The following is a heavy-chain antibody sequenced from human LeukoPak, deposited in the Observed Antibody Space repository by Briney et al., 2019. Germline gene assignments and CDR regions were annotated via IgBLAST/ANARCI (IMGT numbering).Heavy chain of an antibody. V-gene: IGHV3-23*01. CDR2: ISGSGGST. D-gene: IGHD3-22*01. J-gene: IGHJ4*02. Sequence: GGSLRLSCAASGFTFSSYAMSWVRQAPGKGLEWVSAISGSGGSTYYADSVKGRFTISRDNSKNTLYLQVNSLRAEDTAVYYCAKDPATYYYDSSGYFPPYYFDYWGQGTLVTVSS. CDR1: GFTFSSYA. CDR3: AKDPATYYYDSSGYFPPYYFDY.